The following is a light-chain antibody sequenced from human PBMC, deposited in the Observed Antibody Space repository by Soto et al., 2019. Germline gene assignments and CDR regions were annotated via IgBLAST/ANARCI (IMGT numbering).Light chain of an antibody. J-gene: IGLJ1*01. V-gene: IGLV2-23*01. Sequence: QSALAQPASVSGSPGQSIAISCAGTSNVVGSYNLVSWYQHHPGKAPKLMIYGGSKRPSGVSDRFSGSKSGNTASLTISGLQAEDEADYYCCSFAGNSNYVFGTGTKVTDL. CDR1: SNVVGSYNL. CDR3: CSFAGNSNYV. CDR2: GGS.